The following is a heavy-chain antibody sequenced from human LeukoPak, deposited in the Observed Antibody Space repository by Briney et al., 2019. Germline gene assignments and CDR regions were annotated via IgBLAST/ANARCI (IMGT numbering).Heavy chain of an antibody. J-gene: IGHJ4*02. CDR1: GFTFSSYA. Sequence: GGSLRLSCAASGFTFSSYAMSWVRQAPGKGLEWVSAISGSGGSTYYADSVKGRFTISRDNSKNTLYLQMNSLRAEDTAVYYCAKDGDSSGYYYAGFDYWGQGTLVTVS. CDR3: AKDGDSSGYYYAGFDY. V-gene: IGHV3-23*01. CDR2: ISGSGGST. D-gene: IGHD3-22*01.